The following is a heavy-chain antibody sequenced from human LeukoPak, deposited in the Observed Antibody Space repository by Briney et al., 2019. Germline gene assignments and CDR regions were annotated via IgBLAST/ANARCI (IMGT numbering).Heavy chain of an antibody. CDR2: ISYDGSNK. J-gene: IGHJ5*02. Sequence: GGSLRLSCAASGFTFSSYGMHWVRQAPGKGLEWVAVISYDGSNKYYADSVKGRFTISRGNSKNTLYLQMNSLRAEDTAVYYCAKVVNYTWGQGTLVTVSS. CDR3: AKVVNYT. CDR1: GFTFSSYG. D-gene: IGHD1-7*01. V-gene: IGHV3-30*18.